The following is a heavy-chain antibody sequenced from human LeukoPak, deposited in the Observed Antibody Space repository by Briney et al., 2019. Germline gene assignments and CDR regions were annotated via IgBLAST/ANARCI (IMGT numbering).Heavy chain of an antibody. J-gene: IGHJ6*03. CDR2: ISSSSSYI. CDR3: ARDSPQCSSTSCRHYYYYYHMDV. V-gene: IGHV3-21*01. CDR1: GFTFSSYS. Sequence: PGGSLRLSCAASGFTFSSYSMNWVRQAPGKGLEWVSSISSSSSYIYYADSVKGRFTISRDNAKNSLHLQMNSLRAEDTAVYYCARDSPQCSSTSCRHYYYYYHMDVWGKGTSVTVSS. D-gene: IGHD2-2*01.